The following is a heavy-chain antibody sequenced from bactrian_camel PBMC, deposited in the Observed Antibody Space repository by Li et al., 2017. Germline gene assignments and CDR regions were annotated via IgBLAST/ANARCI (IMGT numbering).Heavy chain of an antibody. CDR2: VDTPSGT. CDR1: GYTELLRC. V-gene: IGHV3S1*01. J-gene: IGHJ4*01. D-gene: IGHD3*01. Sequence: VQLVESGGGSALAGGSLRLSCVASGYTELLRCMAWFRQAPGQEREGVTTVDTPSGTAYADSVKGRFTIFQDATDMVSLQMNNLKSEDTAMYYCAADVGMMSGDCRPNYYGQGTQVTVS.